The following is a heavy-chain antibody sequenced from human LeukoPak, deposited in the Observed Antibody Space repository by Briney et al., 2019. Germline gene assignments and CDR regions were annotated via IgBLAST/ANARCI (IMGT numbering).Heavy chain of an antibody. CDR3: AREAGYGELLDYYYMDV. CDR1: GFTFSSYE. Sequence: GGSLRLSCAASGFTFSSYEMNWVRQAPGKGLEWVSSISSSSRSYIYYADSVKGRFTISRDNAKNSLYLQMNSLRAEDTAVYYCAREAGYGELLDYYYMDVWGKGTTVTVSS. J-gene: IGHJ6*03. CDR2: ISSSSRSYI. V-gene: IGHV3-21*01. D-gene: IGHD1-26*01.